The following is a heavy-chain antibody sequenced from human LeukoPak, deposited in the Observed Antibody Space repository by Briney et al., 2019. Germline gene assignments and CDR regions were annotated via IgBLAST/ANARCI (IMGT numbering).Heavy chain of an antibody. CDR1: GYTFTSYG. V-gene: IGHV1-18*01. J-gene: IGHJ4*02. CDR2: ISPSGGST. CDR3: ARDTGYSYDY. Sequence: ASVKVSCKASGYTFTSYGISWVRQAPGQGLEWMGVISPSGGSTTYAQKLQGRVTMTTDTSTSTAYMELRSLRSDDTAVYYCARDTGYSYDYWGQGTLVTVSS. D-gene: IGHD5-18*01.